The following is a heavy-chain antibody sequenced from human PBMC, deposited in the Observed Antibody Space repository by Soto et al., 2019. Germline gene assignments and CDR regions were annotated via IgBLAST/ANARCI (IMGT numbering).Heavy chain of an antibody. CDR2: INAGNGNT. J-gene: IGHJ4*02. CDR3: ARVSVLGGYDYGTEFDY. V-gene: IGHV1-3*01. CDR1: GYTFTSYA. D-gene: IGHD5-12*01. Sequence: ASVKVSCKASGYTFTSYAMHWVPQAPGQRLEWMGWINAGNGNTKYSQKFQGRVTITRDTSASTAYMELSSLRSEDTAVYYCARVSVLGGYDYGTEFDYWGQGTLVTVSS.